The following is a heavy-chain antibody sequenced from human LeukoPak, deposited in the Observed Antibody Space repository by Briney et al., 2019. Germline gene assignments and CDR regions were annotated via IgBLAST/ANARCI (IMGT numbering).Heavy chain of an antibody. CDR2: IIGSAVNT. CDR1: GXTVSSYG. Sequence: GGSLRLSCGASGXTVSSYGMSWVRQAPGKGLEWVSTIIGSAVNTYYADSVKGRFTISRDDSKNTVYLQMNSLRAEDTAVYSCAKYTSGTSYRGLDQWGQGTLVTVSS. D-gene: IGHD3-10*01. V-gene: IGHV3-23*01. CDR3: AKYTSGTSYRGLDQ. J-gene: IGHJ4*02.